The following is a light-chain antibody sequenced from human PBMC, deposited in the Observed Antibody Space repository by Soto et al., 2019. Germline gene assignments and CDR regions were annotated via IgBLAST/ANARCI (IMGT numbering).Light chain of an antibody. CDR3: QQYASSPLT. J-gene: IGKJ1*01. CDR2: GAS. V-gene: IGKV3-20*01. Sequence: EIMLTHSPGALSLTPGERATLSCRASQIVNNNYLAWYQQKPGQAPRLVIYGASSRATGIPDRFSASRSGTDFTLTISRLEPEDFAVYYCQQYASSPLTFGQGTKV. CDR1: QIVNNNY.